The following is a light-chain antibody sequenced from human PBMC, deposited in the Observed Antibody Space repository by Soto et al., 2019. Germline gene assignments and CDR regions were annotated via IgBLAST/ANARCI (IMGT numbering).Light chain of an antibody. CDR2: DAS. V-gene: IGKV3-11*01. Sequence: IVLTQSPGALSLSPGERATLSCRASQSVSSNYLAWYQQKPGQPPRLLIYDASNRATGIPARFSGSGSGTDFTLTISSLEPKDFAVYYCQQRSNWPPTFGQGTKV. CDR3: QQRSNWPPT. CDR1: QSVSSNY. J-gene: IGKJ1*01.